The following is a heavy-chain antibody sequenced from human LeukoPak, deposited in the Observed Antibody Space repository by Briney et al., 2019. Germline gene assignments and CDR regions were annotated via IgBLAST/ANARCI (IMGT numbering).Heavy chain of an antibody. CDR1: GYTFTRYY. J-gene: IGHJ4*02. V-gene: IGHV1-2*02. Sequence: ASVKVSCKASGYTFTRYYMLWVRQAPGQGLEWMGCINPHSGSTNYAQKLEGRVTMTRDTSTSTAYRELRSLRSDDAAVYYCARDIEGIAVAGTLGELPGLLDYWGQGTLVSVSS. CDR2: INPHSGST. CDR3: ARDIEGIAVAGTLGELPGLLDY. D-gene: IGHD6-19*01.